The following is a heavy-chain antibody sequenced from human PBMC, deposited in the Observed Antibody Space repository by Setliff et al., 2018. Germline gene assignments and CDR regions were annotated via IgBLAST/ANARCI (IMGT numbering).Heavy chain of an antibody. J-gene: IGHJ4*02. Sequence: SETLSLTCSVSGDSIFDNYWRWIRQSPGRGLEWIAYISYTGSTNYNPSLKSRVTISLDTSKNHFSLNLRSVTAADTAVYYCARLSPYNTGPPFDYWGQGTLVTVSS. D-gene: IGHD2-8*02. V-gene: IGHV4-59*08. CDR2: ISYTGST. CDR1: GDSIFDNY. CDR3: ARLSPYNTGPPFDY.